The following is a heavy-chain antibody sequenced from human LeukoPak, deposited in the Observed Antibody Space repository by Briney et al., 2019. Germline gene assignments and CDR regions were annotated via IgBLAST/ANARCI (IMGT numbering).Heavy chain of an antibody. D-gene: IGHD3-3*01. CDR1: GYTFTGYY. CDR3: ASLNYDFWSGYLP. J-gene: IGHJ5*02. Sequence: ASVKVSCXASGYTFTGYYMHWVRQAPGQGLAWMGWINPNSGGTNYAQKFQGRVTMTRDTSISTAYMELSRLRSDDTAVYYCASLNYDFWSGYLPWGQGTLVTVSS. CDR2: INPNSGGT. V-gene: IGHV1-2*02.